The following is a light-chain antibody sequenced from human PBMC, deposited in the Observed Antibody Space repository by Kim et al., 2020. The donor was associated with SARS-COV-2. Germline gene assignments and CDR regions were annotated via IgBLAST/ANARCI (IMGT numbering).Light chain of an antibody. V-gene: IGKV1-33*01. Sequence: DIQMTQSPSSLSASVGDRVTITCQASQAITNCLNWYQQQPGKATKLLIYDASNLETGVPSRFSGSGSGTDFTFTISSLQPEDITTYYCQQCDNLPYTFGQGTKLEI. CDR3: QQCDNLPYT. CDR1: QAITNC. J-gene: IGKJ2*01. CDR2: DAS.